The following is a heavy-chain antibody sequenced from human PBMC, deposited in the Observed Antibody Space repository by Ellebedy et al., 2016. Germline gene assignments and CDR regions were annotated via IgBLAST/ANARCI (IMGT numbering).Heavy chain of an antibody. CDR1: GFTFSSYS. CDR2: ISSSSSTI. V-gene: IGHV3-48*02. D-gene: IGHD6-13*01. J-gene: IGHJ6*03. Sequence: GGSLRLSXAASGFTFSSYSMNWVRQAPGKGLEWVSYISSSSSTIYYADSVKGRFTISRDNAKNSLYLQMNSLRDEDTTVYYCARDGVYSSSWYQMDYYYYMDVWGKGTTVTVSS. CDR3: ARDGVYSSSWYQMDYYYYMDV.